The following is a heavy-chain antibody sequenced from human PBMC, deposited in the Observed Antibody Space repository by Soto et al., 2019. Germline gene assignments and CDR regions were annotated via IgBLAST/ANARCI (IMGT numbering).Heavy chain of an antibody. CDR1: GGSISSYY. Sequence: QVQLQESGPGLVKPSETLSLTCTVSGGSISSYYWSWIRQPPGKGLEWIGYIYYSGSTNYNPSLKSRVTISVDTSKNQFSLKLSPVTAADTAVYYCASWVYYSGSYQFDYWGQGTLVTVSS. J-gene: IGHJ4*02. CDR3: ASWVYYSGSYQFDY. D-gene: IGHD1-26*01. CDR2: IYYSGST. V-gene: IGHV4-59*01.